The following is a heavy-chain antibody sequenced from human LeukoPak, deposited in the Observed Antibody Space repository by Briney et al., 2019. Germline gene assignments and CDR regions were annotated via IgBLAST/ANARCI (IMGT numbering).Heavy chain of an antibody. Sequence: SVKVSCKASGGTFSSYAISWVRQAPGQGLEWMGRIIPIFGTAIYAQKFQGRVTITTDESTSTAYMELSSLRSEDTAVYYCARDLSSSGWIHYYIDIWGQGTMVTVSS. CDR1: GGTFSSYA. CDR2: IIPIFGTA. CDR3: ARDLSSSGWIHYYIDI. V-gene: IGHV1-69*05. D-gene: IGHD6-19*01. J-gene: IGHJ3*02.